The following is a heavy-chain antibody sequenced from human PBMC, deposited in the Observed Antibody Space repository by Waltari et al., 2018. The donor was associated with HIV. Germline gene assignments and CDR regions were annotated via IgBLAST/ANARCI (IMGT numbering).Heavy chain of an antibody. J-gene: IGHJ6*02. Sequence: QVQMVQSGAEVKKPGASAKVSCKAYGYTFPSFDINWIRPATGQGLEWMGWMNPNSVNTGYAQKFQGRVTMTRNTSITTAYMELGSLRSEDTAVYYCARKGIAGHGGGMDVWGQGTPVTVSS. D-gene: IGHD6-13*01. CDR2: MNPNSVNT. CDR3: ARKGIAGHGGGMDV. V-gene: IGHV1-8*01. CDR1: GYTFPSFD.